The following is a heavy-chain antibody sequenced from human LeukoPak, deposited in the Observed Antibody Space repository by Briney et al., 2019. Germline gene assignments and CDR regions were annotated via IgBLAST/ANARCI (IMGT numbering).Heavy chain of an antibody. V-gene: IGHV3-23*01. CDR1: GFTFSSYA. CDR2: ISGSGGST. CDR3: ARVVDMMTGADY. J-gene: IGHJ4*02. D-gene: IGHD3-9*01. Sequence: GGSLRLSCAASGFTFSSYAMSWVRQAPGKGLEWVSAISGSGGSTYYADSVKGRFTISRDNSKNTLYLQMNSLKAEDTAVYYCARVVDMMTGADYWGQGTLVTVSS.